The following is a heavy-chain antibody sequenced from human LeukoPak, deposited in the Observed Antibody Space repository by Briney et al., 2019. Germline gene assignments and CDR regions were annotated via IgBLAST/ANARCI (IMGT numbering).Heavy chain of an antibody. CDR3: ARGGTKQWLVGFYDY. V-gene: IGHV4-61*01. Sequence: ASETLSLTCTVSGDSVSSPNYYWNWIRQPPGKGLEWIGYIYYSGSTNYNPSLKSRVTISVDTSKNQFSLKLSSVTAADTAVYYCARGGTKQWLVGFYDYWGQGTLVTVSS. CDR2: IYYSGST. D-gene: IGHD6-19*01. CDR1: GDSVSSPNYY. J-gene: IGHJ4*02.